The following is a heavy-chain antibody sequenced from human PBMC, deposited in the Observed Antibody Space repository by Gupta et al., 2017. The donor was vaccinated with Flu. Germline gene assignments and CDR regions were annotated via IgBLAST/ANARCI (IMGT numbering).Heavy chain of an antibody. CDR2: IWHDGSHD. Sequence: QVQLVESGGGVVQPGRSLRLSCVASGFIFSSNAMHWVRQAPGKGPEWVAAIWHDGSHDYYDESVKGRFTISRDNSKNTLYLQINGLRVEDTALYYCARGKSINWYEGRDFDYWGQGTLVTVSS. CDR1: GFIFSSNA. CDR3: ARGKSINWYEGRDFDY. V-gene: IGHV3-33*01. D-gene: IGHD6-13*01. J-gene: IGHJ4*02.